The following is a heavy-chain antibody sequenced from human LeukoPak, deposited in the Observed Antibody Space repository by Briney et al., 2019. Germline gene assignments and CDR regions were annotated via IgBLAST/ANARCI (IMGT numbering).Heavy chain of an antibody. CDR3: ARSGVTGTHWFDP. CDR2: ISGSGGST. J-gene: IGHJ5*02. Sequence: GGSLRLSCAASGFTFSSYAMNWVRQAPGKGLDWVSSISGSGGSTNYADSVKGRFTISRDNSNNTLYLQMSSLTAEDTAVYYCARSGVTGTHWFDPWGQGTLVTVSS. D-gene: IGHD6-19*01. V-gene: IGHV3-23*01. CDR1: GFTFSSYA.